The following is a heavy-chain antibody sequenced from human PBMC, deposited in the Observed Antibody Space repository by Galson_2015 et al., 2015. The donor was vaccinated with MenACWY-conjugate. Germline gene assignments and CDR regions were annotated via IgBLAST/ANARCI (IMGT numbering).Heavy chain of an antibody. CDR1: GDSVSGDRAA. Sequence: CAISGDSVSGDRAAWNWIRQSPSRGLEWLGRTYYRSQWNNDYTISVRGRITINPDTSKNQVSLHLNSVTPEDTAVYYCAREESGTYSFAYRGNGTLVTVSS. CDR3: AREESGTYSFAY. D-gene: IGHD1-26*01. J-gene: IGHJ4*01. V-gene: IGHV6-1*01. CDR2: TYYRSQWNN.